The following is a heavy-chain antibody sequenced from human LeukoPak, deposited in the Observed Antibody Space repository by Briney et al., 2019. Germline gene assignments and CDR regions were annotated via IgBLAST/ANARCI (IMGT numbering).Heavy chain of an antibody. CDR3: AREGTAGTNLNWFDP. D-gene: IGHD1-1*01. J-gene: IGHJ5*02. CDR1: GGSISSYY. Sequence: SETLSLTCTVSGGSISSYYWSWIRQPPGKGLEWIGYISYSGSTYSNPSLKSRVTISVDTSKNQFSLKLSSVTAADTAVYYCAREGTAGTNLNWFDPWGQGTLVTVSS. V-gene: IGHV4-59*01. CDR2: ISYSGST.